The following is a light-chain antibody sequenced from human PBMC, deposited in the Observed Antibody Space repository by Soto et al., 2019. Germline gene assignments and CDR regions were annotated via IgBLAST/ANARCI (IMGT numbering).Light chain of an antibody. CDR3: TSWATSTTKI. CDR1: SSDIGAYNF. Sequence: QSALTQPASVSGSPGQSITISCTGTSSDIGAYNFVSWYQQHPGKAPKLMLYDVNIRPSGVSNRFSGSKSGNTAFLTISGLPAEDEADYCCTSWATSTTKIFGGGTKVTVL. CDR2: DVN. V-gene: IGLV2-14*03. J-gene: IGLJ2*01.